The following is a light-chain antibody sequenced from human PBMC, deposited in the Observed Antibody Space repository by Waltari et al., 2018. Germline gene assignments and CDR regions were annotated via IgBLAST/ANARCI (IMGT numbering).Light chain of an antibody. CDR2: QAS. CDR3: LQYQTFGT. V-gene: IGKV1-5*03. Sequence: DLQMTQSPSTLSASVGDRVTITCRASQSIGSWLAWYQQTPGRAPKVLIYQASIVEIGVPARFSGSGSGTEFTLTSSSLQPDDFATYYCLQYQTFGTFGQGTKVEI. CDR1: QSIGSW. J-gene: IGKJ1*01.